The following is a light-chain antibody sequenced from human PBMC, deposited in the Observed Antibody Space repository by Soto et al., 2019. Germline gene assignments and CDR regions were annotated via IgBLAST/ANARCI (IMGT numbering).Light chain of an antibody. CDR2: AAS. V-gene: IGKV1-39*01. CDR1: QSISNY. Sequence: DMEMTQSPSSLSASVGDRATVTCRASQSISNYLNWYQHKPGKVPKLLIYAASSLQSGVPTRFSGSGSGTDITLTINSLQPEDFATYYCQQSYGTPLTFGGGTKIEIK. CDR3: QQSYGTPLT. J-gene: IGKJ4*01.